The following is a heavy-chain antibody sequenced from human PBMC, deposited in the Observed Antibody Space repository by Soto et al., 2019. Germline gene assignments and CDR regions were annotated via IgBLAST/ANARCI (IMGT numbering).Heavy chain of an antibody. CDR2: VSGYNGNT. CDR1: GYTFTNYG. V-gene: IGHV1-18*04. D-gene: IGHD6-19*01. J-gene: IGHJ4*02. Sequence: QVQLVQSGAEVKKPGASVGVSCKASGYTFTNYGISWVRQAPGQGLEWMGWVSGYNGNTNYAQKLWGRVTMTTDTSTSTAYMELRTLTSDDTAVYYCARDEGSHGFDSWGQGTLVTVSS. CDR3: ARDEGSHGFDS.